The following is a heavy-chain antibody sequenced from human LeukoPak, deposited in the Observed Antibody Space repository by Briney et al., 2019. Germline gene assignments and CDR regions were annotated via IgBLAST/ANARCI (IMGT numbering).Heavy chain of an antibody. CDR2: ISAYNGNT. V-gene: IGHV1-18*01. D-gene: IGHD3-10*01. J-gene: IGHJ6*03. CDR1: GYTFTSYG. Sequence: GASVKVSCKASGYTFTSYGISWVRQAPGQGLEWMGWISAYNGNTNYAQKLQGRVTMTTDTSTSTAYMELRSLRSDDTAVYYCARDSITSSITMVRGVINYYYMDVWGKGTTVTVSS. CDR3: ARDSITSSITMVRGVINYYYMDV.